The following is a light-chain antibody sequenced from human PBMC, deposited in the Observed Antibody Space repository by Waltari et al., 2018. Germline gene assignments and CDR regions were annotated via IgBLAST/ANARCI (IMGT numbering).Light chain of an antibody. J-gene: IGKJ1*01. CDR2: WSS. V-gene: IGKV4-1*01. CDR3: QQYYSTPPT. CDR1: QSLLVSPDSKYV. Sequence: DIGMTQSPDSLAVSLGQRATHNCQSSQSLLVSPDSKYVLAGYQQKRGQSPKLLIHWSSTRESGVPDRFSVSGSVTDFTLTINTLQGEDVAVYYCQQYYSTPPTFGQGTKVEIK.